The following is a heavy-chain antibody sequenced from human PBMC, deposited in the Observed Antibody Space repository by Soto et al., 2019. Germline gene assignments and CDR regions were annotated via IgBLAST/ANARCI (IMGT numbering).Heavy chain of an antibody. Sequence: GGSLRLSCAASGFTFSSYSLNWVRQAPGKGLEWVSYVTSSGTTVYYADSVRGRFTISRDNAKISLYLQMNSLRDDDTAVYYCARHLSDGSGWYDNWGQGT. D-gene: IGHD6-19*01. CDR1: GFTFSSYS. V-gene: IGHV3-48*02. CDR2: VTSSGTTV. J-gene: IGHJ5*02. CDR3: ARHLSDGSGWYDN.